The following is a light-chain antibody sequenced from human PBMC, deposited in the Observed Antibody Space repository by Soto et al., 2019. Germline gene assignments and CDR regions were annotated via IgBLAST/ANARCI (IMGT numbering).Light chain of an antibody. V-gene: IGLV1-44*01. J-gene: IGLJ2*01. CDR3: AAWDGSLKGAL. Sequence: QSALTQPPSASGTPGQRVTISCSGSSSNIGSETVNWYQQLPGMAPKLLIYSDNQRPSGVPDRFSGSKSGTSASLAISGLQPEDEADYYCAAWDGSLKGALFGGGTQLTVL. CDR1: SSNIGSET. CDR2: SDN.